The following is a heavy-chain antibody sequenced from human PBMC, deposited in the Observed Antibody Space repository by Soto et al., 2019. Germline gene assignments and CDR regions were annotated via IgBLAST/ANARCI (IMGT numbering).Heavy chain of an antibody. D-gene: IGHD1-26*01. J-gene: IGHJ5*02. CDR2: INAGNSKT. V-gene: IGHV1-18*01. CDR3: GRDQSGTGYYVDWFDP. Sequence: GASVKVSCKASGYTFTSYGISWARQAPGQGPEWLGWINAGNSKTTYAEKFEGRVTLTRDTVATTVNMELTSLTSEDTAVYYCGRDQSGTGYYVDWFDPWGQGTLVTVSS. CDR1: GYTFTSYG.